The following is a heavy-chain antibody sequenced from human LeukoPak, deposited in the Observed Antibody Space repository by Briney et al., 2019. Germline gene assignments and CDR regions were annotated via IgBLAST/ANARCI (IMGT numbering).Heavy chain of an antibody. J-gene: IGHJ3*02. Sequence: GGSLRLSCAASGFTFSNYWMSWVRQAPGKGLEWVADIKQDGTQKYYVDSVEGRFTISRDKAKNSLYLQMNSLRVEDTAVYYCARDCGSDCSQAFDIWGQGTMVTVSS. D-gene: IGHD2-21*02. CDR1: GFTFSNYW. CDR3: ARDCGSDCSQAFDI. CDR2: IKQDGTQK. V-gene: IGHV3-7*05.